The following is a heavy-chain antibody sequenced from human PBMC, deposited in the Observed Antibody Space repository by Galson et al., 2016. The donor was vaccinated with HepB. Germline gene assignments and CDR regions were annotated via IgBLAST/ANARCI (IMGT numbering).Heavy chain of an antibody. V-gene: IGHV3-23*01. CDR1: GFNFRDFS. CDR2: MNSGATSI. Sequence: SLRLSCAASGFNFRDFSMGWVRQAPGKGLECVAAMNSGATSIYHAKSVRGRFSVSRDDSKSTLNLQMDSLRVEDTAIYYCARRVEGALDFWGQGTMVTVSP. J-gene: IGHJ3*01. D-gene: IGHD5-24*01. CDR3: ARRVEGALDF.